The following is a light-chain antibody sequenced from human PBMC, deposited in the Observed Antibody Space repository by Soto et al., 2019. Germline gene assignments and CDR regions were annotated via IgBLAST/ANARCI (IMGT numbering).Light chain of an antibody. V-gene: IGKV3-20*01. CDR3: QQYGSSPPYT. J-gene: IGKJ2*01. CDR2: GAS. CDR1: QSVSSSY. Sequence: EIGLTQSPGTLSLSPGERATLSCRASQSVSSSYLAWYQQKPGQAPRLLIYGASSRATGIPDRFSGSGSGPVFTLTISRLEPEDFAVYYCQQYGSSPPYTFGQGTKLEIQ.